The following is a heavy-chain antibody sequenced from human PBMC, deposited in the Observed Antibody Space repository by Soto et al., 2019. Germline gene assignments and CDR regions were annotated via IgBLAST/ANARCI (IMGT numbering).Heavy chain of an antibody. D-gene: IGHD4-17*01. CDR3: ARSRTTVVTLDY. CDR2: IYYSGST. J-gene: IGHJ4*02. Sequence: PSETLSLTCTVSGGSISSSSYYWGWIRQPPGKGLEWIGSIYYSGSTYYNPSLKSRVTISVDTSKNQFSLKLSSVTAADTAVYYCARSRTTVVTLDYWGQGTLVTVPQ. V-gene: IGHV4-39*01. CDR1: GGSISSSSYY.